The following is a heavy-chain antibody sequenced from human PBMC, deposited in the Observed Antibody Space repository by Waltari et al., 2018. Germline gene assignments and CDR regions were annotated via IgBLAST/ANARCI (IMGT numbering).Heavy chain of an antibody. CDR2: IYTSGST. CDR1: GGSISSGSYY. CDR3: ARGNRVGATNPYYYYGMDV. J-gene: IGHJ6*02. V-gene: IGHV4-61*09. D-gene: IGHD1-26*01. Sequence: QVQLQESGPGLVKPSQTLSLTCTVSGGSISSGSYYWSWIRQPAGKGLEWIGYIYTSGSTNCNPSLKGRVTIAVDTSKNQFSLKLSSVTAADTAVYYCARGNRVGATNPYYYYGMDVWGQGTTVTVSS.